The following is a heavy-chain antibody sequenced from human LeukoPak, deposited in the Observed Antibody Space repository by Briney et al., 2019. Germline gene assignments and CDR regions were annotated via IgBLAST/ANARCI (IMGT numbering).Heavy chain of an antibody. D-gene: IGHD6-19*01. V-gene: IGHV3-7*01. CDR3: AREAGTGEY. Sequence: PGGSLRLSCAASGFTFSNYWMSWVRQAPGKGLEWGANIKQDGSEKYYVDSVKGRFTISRDNAKNSLYLQMNSLRAEDTALYYCAREAGTGEYWGQGTLVTVSS. CDR1: GFTFSNYW. CDR2: IKQDGSEK. J-gene: IGHJ4*02.